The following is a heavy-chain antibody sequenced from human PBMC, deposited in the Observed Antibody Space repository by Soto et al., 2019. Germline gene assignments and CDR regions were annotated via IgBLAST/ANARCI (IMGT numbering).Heavy chain of an antibody. V-gene: IGHV3-23*01. J-gene: IGHJ4*02. Sequence: GGSLRLSCAASGFTFSSYAMSWVRQAPGKGLERVSAISGSGGSTYYADSVKGRFTVSRDNSKNTLYLQMNSLRAEDTAVYHCAKDLPPRIPKAPSIAARIQFDYWGQGTLVTASS. CDR3: AKDLPPRIPKAPSIAARIQFDY. CDR1: GFTFSSYA. D-gene: IGHD6-6*01. CDR2: ISGSGGST.